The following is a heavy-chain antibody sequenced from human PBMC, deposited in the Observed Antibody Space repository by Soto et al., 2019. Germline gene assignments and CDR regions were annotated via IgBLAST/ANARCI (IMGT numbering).Heavy chain of an antibody. V-gene: IGHV4-30-2*01. D-gene: IGHD3-22*01. J-gene: IGHJ5*02. Sequence: SETLSLTCAVSGGSISSGGYSWSWIRQPPGKGLEWIVYIYHSGSTYYNPSLKSRVTISVDRSKNQFSLKLSSVTAEDTAVYYCAKDRVPNDSSGYYSILTDPWGQGTVVTVSS. CDR1: GGSISSGGYS. CDR3: AKDRVPNDSSGYYSILTDP. CDR2: IYHSGST.